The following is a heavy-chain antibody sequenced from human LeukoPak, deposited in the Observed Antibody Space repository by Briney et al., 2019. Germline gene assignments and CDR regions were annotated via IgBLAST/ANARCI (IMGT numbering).Heavy chain of an antibody. CDR3: ARDGPSHGYCTNGVCYDY. CDR1: GYTFTIYG. CDR2: LSAYNGNT. J-gene: IGHJ4*02. D-gene: IGHD2-8*01. Sequence: GASVTVSCKASGYTFTIYGISWVRQAPGQGLEWMGLLSAYNGNTNYAQTLQGRVTMTTDTSTSTAYVEVRSLRSDDTAVYYCARDGPSHGYCTNGVCYDYWGQGTLVTVSS. V-gene: IGHV1-18*01.